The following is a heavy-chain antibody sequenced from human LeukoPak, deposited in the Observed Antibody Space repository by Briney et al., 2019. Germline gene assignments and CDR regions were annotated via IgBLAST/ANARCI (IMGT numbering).Heavy chain of an antibody. V-gene: IGHV1-69*04. CDR2: IIPILGIA. CDR1: GGTLSSYA. J-gene: IGHJ2*01. D-gene: IGHD2-21*02. CDR3: ARVAYCGGDCRYFDL. Sequence: SVKVSCKASGGTLSSYAISWVRQAPGQGLEWMGRIIPILGIANYAQKFQGRVTITADKSTSTAYMELSSLRSEDTAVYYCARVAYCGGDCRYFDLWGRGTLVTVSS.